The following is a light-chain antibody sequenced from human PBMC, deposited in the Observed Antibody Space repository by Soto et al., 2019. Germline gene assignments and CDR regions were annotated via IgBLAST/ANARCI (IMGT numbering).Light chain of an antibody. J-gene: IGKJ1*01. Sequence: DIQMTQSPSTLSGSVGDRVTITCRASQTISSWLAWYQQKPGKAPKLLIYKASTLKSGVPSRFSGSGSGTEFTLTISSLQPEDFATYSCLQHYSYPWSFGQGTKVDNK. V-gene: IGKV1-5*03. CDR3: LQHYSYPWS. CDR2: KAS. CDR1: QTISSW.